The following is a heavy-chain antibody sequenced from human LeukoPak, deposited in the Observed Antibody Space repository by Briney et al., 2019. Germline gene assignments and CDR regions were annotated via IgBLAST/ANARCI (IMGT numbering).Heavy chain of an antibody. V-gene: IGHV3-23*01. CDR2: ISGGGGST. CDR1: GCTFSSYG. J-gene: IGHJ4*02. CDR3: AKIPPRAAAGPY. Sequence: PGGTLRLSCAASGCTFSSYGMSWVRKAPGKGLEWVSAISGGGGSTYYADSVKGRFTISRDNSKNTLYLQMNSLRAEDTAVYYCAKIPPRAAAGPYWGQGTLVTVSS. D-gene: IGHD6-13*01.